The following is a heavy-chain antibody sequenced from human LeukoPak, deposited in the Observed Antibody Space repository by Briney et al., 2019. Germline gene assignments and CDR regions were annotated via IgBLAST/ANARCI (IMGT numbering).Heavy chain of an antibody. Sequence: GASVKVSCKASGYTFTSYYMHWVRQAPGQGLEWMGIINPSGGSTSYAQKFQGRVTMTRDMSTSTVYMELSSLRSEDTAVYYCARSMLGVVVTEAMNDYWGQGTLVTVSS. CDR2: INPSGGST. V-gene: IGHV1-46*01. CDR3: ARSMLGVVVTEAMNDY. J-gene: IGHJ4*02. CDR1: GYTFTSYY. D-gene: IGHD2-21*02.